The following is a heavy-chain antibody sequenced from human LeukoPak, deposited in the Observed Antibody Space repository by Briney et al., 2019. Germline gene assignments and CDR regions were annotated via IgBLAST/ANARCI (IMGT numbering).Heavy chain of an antibody. CDR3: AGDFSGYDRGYFDL. CDR1: GGSISSYY. Sequence: SETLSLTCTVSGGSISSYYWSWIRQPPGKGLEWIGYIYYSGSTNYNPSLKSRVTIPVDTSKNQFSLKLSSVTAADTAVYYCAGDFSGYDRGYFDLWGRGTLVTVSS. D-gene: IGHD5-12*01. CDR2: IYYSGST. J-gene: IGHJ2*01. V-gene: IGHV4-59*01.